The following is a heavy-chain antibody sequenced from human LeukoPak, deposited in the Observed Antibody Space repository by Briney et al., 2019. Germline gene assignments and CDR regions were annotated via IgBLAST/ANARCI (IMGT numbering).Heavy chain of an antibody. Sequence: ASVKVSCKASGYTFTSYGISWVRQAPGQGLEWMGWISGSNGNTNYAQKFQGRVSMTADTSTSTAYMELRSLRSDDTAVYHCARSGRGTYYYFDLWGQGTLVTVSS. D-gene: IGHD1-26*01. CDR2: ISGSNGNT. CDR1: GYTFTSYG. J-gene: IGHJ4*02. V-gene: IGHV1-18*01. CDR3: ARSGRGTYYYFDL.